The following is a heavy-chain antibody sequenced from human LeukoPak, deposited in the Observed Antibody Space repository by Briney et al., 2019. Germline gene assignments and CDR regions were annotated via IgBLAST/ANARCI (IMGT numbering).Heavy chain of an antibody. Sequence: ASVKVSCKASGYTFTGYYMHWVRQAPGQGLEWMGWINPNSGGTNYAQKFQGRVTMTWDTSISTAYMELSRLRSDDTAVYYCARSNYYGSGSYRYYFDYWGQGTLVTVSS. CDR3: ARSNYYGSGSYRYYFDY. V-gene: IGHV1-2*02. J-gene: IGHJ4*02. CDR2: INPNSGGT. CDR1: GYTFTGYY. D-gene: IGHD3-10*01.